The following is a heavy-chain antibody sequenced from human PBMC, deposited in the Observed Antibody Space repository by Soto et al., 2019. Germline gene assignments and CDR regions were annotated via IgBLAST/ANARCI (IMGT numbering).Heavy chain of an antibody. Sequence: PSETLSLTCTVSGGSISSYSWSWIRQPPGKRLEWIGYIYYSGSTTYNPSLKSRVTISLDTSRDQFSLKLSSVTAADSAVYYCARHPGASFDYWGQGTLVTVSS. CDR1: GGSISSYS. V-gene: IGHV4-59*01. CDR3: ARHPGASFDY. J-gene: IGHJ4*02. CDR2: IYYSGST. D-gene: IGHD7-27*01.